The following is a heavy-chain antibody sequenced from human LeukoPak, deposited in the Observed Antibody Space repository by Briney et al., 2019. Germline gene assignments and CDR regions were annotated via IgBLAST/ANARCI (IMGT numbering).Heavy chain of an antibody. J-gene: IGHJ6*03. CDR3: ARAKEGYNWKVLYYYYYMDV. CDR1: GFTVSSNY. V-gene: IGHV3-66*01. Sequence: GGSLRLSCAASGFTVSSNYMSWVRQAPGKGLEWVSVIYSGGSTYYADSVKGRFTISRDNSKNTLYLQMNRLRAEDTAVYYCARAKEGYNWKVLYYYYYMDVWGKGTTVTISS. CDR2: IYSGGST. D-gene: IGHD1-20*01.